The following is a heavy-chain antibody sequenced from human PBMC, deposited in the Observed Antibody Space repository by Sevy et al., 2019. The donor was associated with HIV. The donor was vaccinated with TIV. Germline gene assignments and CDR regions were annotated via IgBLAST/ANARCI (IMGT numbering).Heavy chain of an antibody. Sequence: ASEKVSCKVSGYTLTELSMHWLRQAPGKGLEWVGSFDPEDGETVYEHNFQGRVSMTEDTSTDTAYMEVISLKFEDTAVYYCATTKDYYDSSGYPFDYWGQGTLVTVSS. CDR2: FDPEDGET. J-gene: IGHJ4*02. CDR3: ATTKDYYDSSGYPFDY. V-gene: IGHV1-24*01. D-gene: IGHD3-22*01. CDR1: GYTLTELS.